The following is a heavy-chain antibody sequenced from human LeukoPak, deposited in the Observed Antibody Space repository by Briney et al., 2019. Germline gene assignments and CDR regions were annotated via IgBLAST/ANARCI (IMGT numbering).Heavy chain of an antibody. V-gene: IGHV3-23*01. D-gene: IGHD4-17*01. CDR1: GFTFNNYA. CDR3: ARRSAAQAFDY. Sequence: GGSLRLSCAGPGFTFNNYAMSWVRQAPGKGLEWVSTISGGGGSTYYAYYADSVRGRFTLSRDNSKNTLYLQMNSLRAEDTAIYYCARRSAAQAFDYWGQGTLVTVSS. CDR2: ISGGGGSTYYA. J-gene: IGHJ4*02.